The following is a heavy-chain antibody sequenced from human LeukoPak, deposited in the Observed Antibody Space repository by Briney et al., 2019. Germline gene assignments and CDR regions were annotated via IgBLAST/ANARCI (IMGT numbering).Heavy chain of an antibody. CDR3: AKGFLKMATIGCYFDY. V-gene: IGHV3-43*02. CDR1: GFTFSSYA. J-gene: IGHJ4*02. CDR2: ISVDGSHT. D-gene: IGHD5-24*01. Sequence: GGSLRLSCAASGFTFSSYAVNWVRQAPGKGLEWVSAISVDGSHTYYADSVKGRFTISRDNSKNSLYLQMNSLRAEDTALYYCAKGFLKMATIGCYFDYWGQGTLVTVSS.